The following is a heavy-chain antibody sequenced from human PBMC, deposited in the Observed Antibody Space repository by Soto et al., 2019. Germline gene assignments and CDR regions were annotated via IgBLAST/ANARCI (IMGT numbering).Heavy chain of an antibody. D-gene: IGHD2-15*01. V-gene: IGHV3-13*04. Sequence: GSLRLSCAASGFTFSSYDMHWVRQPTGKSLEWVSAIGTPGDTYYAGSVKGRFTISRENAKNSLYLQMNSLRAEDTAVYYCAKDTVAYCSGGSCYGAFDIWGQGTMVTVSS. CDR2: IGTPGDT. CDR3: AKDTVAYCSGGSCYGAFDI. CDR1: GFTFSSYD. J-gene: IGHJ3*02.